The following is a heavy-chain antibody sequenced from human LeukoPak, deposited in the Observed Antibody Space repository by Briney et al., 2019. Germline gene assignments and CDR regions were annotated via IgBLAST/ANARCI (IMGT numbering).Heavy chain of an antibody. Sequence: SETLSLTCAVYGWSFNDYYWNWIRQPPGKGLERIGEINARGDTNYNPSLESRVTISVDTSKNQFSLRLTSMIAADTALYYCARGQVPAARGYNWFDPWGQGTLVTVSS. D-gene: IGHD2-2*01. CDR1: GWSFNDYY. V-gene: IGHV4-34*01. CDR2: INARGDT. J-gene: IGHJ5*02. CDR3: ARGQVPAARGYNWFDP.